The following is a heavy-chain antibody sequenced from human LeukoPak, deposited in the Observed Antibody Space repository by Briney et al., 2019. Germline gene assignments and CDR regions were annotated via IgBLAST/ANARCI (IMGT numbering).Heavy chain of an antibody. CDR3: ARARQWRYSYGYWEPYYFDY. Sequence: GGSLRLSCAASGLTFSNYAMHWVRQAPGRGLEWVAVISYDGSNKYYGDSVKGRFTVSRDNSKNSLYLQMNSLRAEDTAVYYCARARQWRYSYGYWEPYYFDYWGQGTLVTVSS. CDR2: ISYDGSNK. V-gene: IGHV3-30-3*01. D-gene: IGHD5-18*01. J-gene: IGHJ4*02. CDR1: GLTFSNYA.